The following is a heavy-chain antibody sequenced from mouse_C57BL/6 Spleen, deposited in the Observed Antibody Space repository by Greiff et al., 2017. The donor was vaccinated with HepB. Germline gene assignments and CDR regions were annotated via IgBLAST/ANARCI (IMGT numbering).Heavy chain of an antibody. Sequence: VHLVESGPGLVQPSQSLSITCTVSGFSLTSYGVHWVRQSPGKGLEWLGVIWSGGSTDYNAAFISRLSISKDNSKSQVFFKMNSLQADDTAIYYCARIYYDYVGGYYAMDYWGQGTSVTVSS. CDR3: ARIYYDYVGGYYAMDY. J-gene: IGHJ4*01. CDR1: GFSLTSYG. V-gene: IGHV2-2*01. D-gene: IGHD2-4*01. CDR2: IWSGGST.